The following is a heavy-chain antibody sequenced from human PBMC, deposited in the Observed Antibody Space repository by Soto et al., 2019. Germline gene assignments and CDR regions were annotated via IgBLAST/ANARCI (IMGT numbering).Heavy chain of an antibody. CDR3: ARGRGAPPEYCSSTSCYKSGYYYYGMDV. CDR1: GGSVSGYY. V-gene: IGHV4-34*01. Sequence: SETLSLTCAVYGGSVSGYYWSWIRQPPGKGLEWIGEINHSGSTNYNPSLKSRVTISVDTSKNQFSLKLSSVTAADTAVYYCARGRGAPPEYCSSTSCYKSGYYYYGMDVWGQGTTVTVSS. J-gene: IGHJ6*02. D-gene: IGHD2-2*02. CDR2: INHSGST.